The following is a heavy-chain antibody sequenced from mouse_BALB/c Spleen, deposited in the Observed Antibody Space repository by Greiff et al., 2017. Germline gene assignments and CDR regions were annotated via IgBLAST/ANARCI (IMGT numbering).Heavy chain of an antibody. V-gene: IGHV5-6-2*01. CDR3: ARREYGSSFFDY. Sequence: EVKLQESGGGLVKLGGSLKLSCAASGFTFSSYYMSWVRQTPEKRLELVAAINSNGGSTYYPDTVKGRFTISRDNAKNTLYLQMSSLKSEDTALYYCARREYGSSFFDYWGQGTTLTVSS. CDR2: INSNGGST. D-gene: IGHD1-1*01. J-gene: IGHJ2*01. CDR1: GFTFSSYY.